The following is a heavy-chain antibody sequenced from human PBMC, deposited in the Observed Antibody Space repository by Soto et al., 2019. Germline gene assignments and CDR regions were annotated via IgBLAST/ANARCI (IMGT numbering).Heavy chain of an antibody. J-gene: IGHJ6*02. Sequence: SETLSLTCTVSGGSISSYYWSWIRQPPGKGLEWIGYIYYSGSTNYNPSLKSRVTISVDRSKNQFSLKLSSVTAADTAVYYCARAHYGDYGYGMDVWGQGTTVTVSS. D-gene: IGHD4-17*01. V-gene: IGHV4-59*12. CDR3: ARAHYGDYGYGMDV. CDR1: GGSISSYY. CDR2: IYYSGST.